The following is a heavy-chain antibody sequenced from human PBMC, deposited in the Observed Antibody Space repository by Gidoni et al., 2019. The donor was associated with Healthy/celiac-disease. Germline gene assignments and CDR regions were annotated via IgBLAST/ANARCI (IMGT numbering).Heavy chain of an antibody. CDR2: IGYDGSNK. CDR3: ARDYGDYRYYFDY. CDR1: GFTFSSYG. Sequence: QVQLVESGGGVVQPGRSLRLSCAASGFTFSSYGMHWVRQAPGKGLEWVAVIGYDGSNKYYADSVKGRFTISRDNSKNTLYLQMNSLRAEDTAVYYCARDYGDYRYYFDYWGQGTLVTVSS. J-gene: IGHJ4*02. V-gene: IGHV3-33*01. D-gene: IGHD4-17*01.